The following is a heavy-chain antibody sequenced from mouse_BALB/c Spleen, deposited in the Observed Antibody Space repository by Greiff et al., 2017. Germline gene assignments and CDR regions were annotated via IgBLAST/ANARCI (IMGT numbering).Heavy chain of an antibody. CDR3: ARADGNYYFDD. CDR1: GFTFSDYY. D-gene: IGHD2-1*01. CDR2: LRDGGRYT. Sequence: EVKVVESGGGLVKPGGSLKLSCAASGFTFSDYYMYWVRPTPEKRLEWVATLRDGGRYTSYPDSVQGRFTISRDNAKNNLYLQMSSLKSEDTAMYYCARADGNYYFDDWGQGTTLTVAS. V-gene: IGHV5-4*02. J-gene: IGHJ2*01.